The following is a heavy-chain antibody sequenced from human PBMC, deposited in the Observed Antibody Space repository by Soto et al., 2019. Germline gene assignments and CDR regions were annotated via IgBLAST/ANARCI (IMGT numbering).Heavy chain of an antibody. CDR2: IATGNGNV. V-gene: IGHV1-3*04. CDR3: AKGSPMWTPDY. J-gene: IGHJ4*01. Sequence: ASVKVSFKTSGYTFTDYAILWVRQAPGQALEWLGWIATGNGNVTVSQKFQGRLTITRDQSATTAYMDVTSLSSEDTAVYYCAKGSPMWTPDYWGQGTLVTVSS. D-gene: IGHD2-21*01. CDR1: GYTFTDYA.